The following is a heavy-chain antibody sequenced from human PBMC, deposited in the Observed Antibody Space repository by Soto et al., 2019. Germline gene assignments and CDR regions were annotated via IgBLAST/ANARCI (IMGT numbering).Heavy chain of an antibody. CDR2: INYRGIT. CDR1: GGSFRGYS. V-gene: IGHV4-34*01. CDR3: ARAAMDDYGNYYDGMDV. Sequence: QVQLQQWGAGLLKPSETLSLTCGVSGGSFRGYSWNWIRQSPEKGLEWIGEINYRGITSYNPSLRSRVTISLDTSTNRFSLTLTSVAAAATAIYYCARAAMDDYGNYYDGMDVWGQGTTITVS. D-gene: IGHD4-17*01. J-gene: IGHJ6*02.